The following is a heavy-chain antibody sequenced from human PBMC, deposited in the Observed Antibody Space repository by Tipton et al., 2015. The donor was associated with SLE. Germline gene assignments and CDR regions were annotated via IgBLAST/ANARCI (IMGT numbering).Heavy chain of an antibody. CDR3: ARYYDFWSGNRHFDL. D-gene: IGHD3-3*01. V-gene: IGHV4-59*01. CDR2: SYYSGSA. CDR1: GGSIANYY. J-gene: IGHJ4*02. Sequence: TLSLTCFVSGGSIANYYWTWIRQPPGKGLAWIGYSYYSGSAKYNPSLKSRVSISVDTSKNQLSLRLSSVTDADTAVYYCARYYDFWSGNRHFDLRRQGSLFVVSS.